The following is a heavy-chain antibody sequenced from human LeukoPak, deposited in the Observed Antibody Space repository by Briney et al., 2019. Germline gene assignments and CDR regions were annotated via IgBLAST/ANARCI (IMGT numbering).Heavy chain of an antibody. CDR2: FDPEDGET. J-gene: IGHJ4*02. Sequence: ASVKVSCKVSGYTLTELSMHWVRQAPGKGLEWMGGFDPEDGETIYAQKFQGRVPMTEDTSTDTAYMELSSLRSEDTAVYYCATVYYDNYYFDYWGQGTLVTVSS. D-gene: IGHD3-22*01. CDR1: GYTLTELS. V-gene: IGHV1-24*01. CDR3: ATVYYDNYYFDY.